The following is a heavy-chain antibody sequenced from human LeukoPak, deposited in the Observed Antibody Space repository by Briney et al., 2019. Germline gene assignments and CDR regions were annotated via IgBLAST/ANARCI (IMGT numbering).Heavy chain of an antibody. CDR1: GFTFSTFE. CDR2: ISFSGSTA. CDR3: AKTGPVHQLDY. J-gene: IGHJ4*02. Sequence: GGSLRLSCAASGFTFSTFEMNWVRQAPGKGLEWLSYISFSGSTAYYADSVKGRFTISRDNTKNSLYLQMNSLRAEDTAVYYCAKTGPVHQLDYWGQGTLVTVSS. D-gene: IGHD1-1*01. V-gene: IGHV3-48*03.